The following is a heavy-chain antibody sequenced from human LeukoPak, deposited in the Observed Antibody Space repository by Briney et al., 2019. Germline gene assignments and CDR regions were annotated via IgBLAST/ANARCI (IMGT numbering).Heavy chain of an antibody. Sequence: PSETLSLTCTVSGGSISSYYWNWIRQPPGKGLEWIGYIYYSGSTNYNPSLKSRVTISVDTSKNQFSLKLSSVTVADTAVYYCARGADSSGYYSIFYFDYWGQGTLVTVSS. CDR3: ARGADSSGYYSIFYFDY. D-gene: IGHD3-22*01. V-gene: IGHV4-59*01. J-gene: IGHJ4*02. CDR2: IYYSGST. CDR1: GGSISSYY.